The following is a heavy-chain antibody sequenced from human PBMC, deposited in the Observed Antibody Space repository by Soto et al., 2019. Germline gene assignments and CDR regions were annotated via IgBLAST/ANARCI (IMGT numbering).Heavy chain of an antibody. CDR2: ISVYNGNT. D-gene: IGHD3-3*01. Sequence: ASVKVSFKASGYTFTSYGISWLRQAPGQGLEWMGWISVYNGNTNYAQKLQGRVTMTTDTSTSTAYMELRSLRSDDTAVYYCARERSITIFGVVIGVDALYYYGMDVWGQGTTVTVSS. CDR1: GYTFTSYG. J-gene: IGHJ6*02. CDR3: ARERSITIFGVVIGVDALYYYGMDV. V-gene: IGHV1-18*04.